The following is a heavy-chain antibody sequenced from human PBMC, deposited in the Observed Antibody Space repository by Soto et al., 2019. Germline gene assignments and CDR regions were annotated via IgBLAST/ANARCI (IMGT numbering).Heavy chain of an antibody. Sequence: ESGGGLVKPGGSLRLSCAAYGFTFSNAWMSWVRQSPGKGLEWVGRIKSKTDGGTTDYAAPVKGRFTISRDDSKNTLYLQMNSLKTEDTAVYYCTTRSYCSSTSCYWDFDYWGQGTLVTGS. D-gene: IGHD2-2*01. V-gene: IGHV3-15*01. J-gene: IGHJ4*02. CDR1: GFTFSNAW. CDR2: IKSKTDGGTT. CDR3: TTRSYCSSTSCYWDFDY.